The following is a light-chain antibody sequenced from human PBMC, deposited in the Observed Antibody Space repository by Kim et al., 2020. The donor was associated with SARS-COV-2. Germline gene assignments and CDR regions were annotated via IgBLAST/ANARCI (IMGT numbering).Light chain of an antibody. CDR1: LSVSSD. CDR3: QQYNNWPRT. CDR2: GAS. V-gene: IGKV3-15*01. Sequence: ETVMTQSPATLSVSPGERATLSCRASLSVSSDLAWFQQKPGQAPRLLIYGASTRATGIPARFSGSGSGTEFTLTISSLQSEDFALYHCQQYNNWPRTFGQGTKVDIK. J-gene: IGKJ1*01.